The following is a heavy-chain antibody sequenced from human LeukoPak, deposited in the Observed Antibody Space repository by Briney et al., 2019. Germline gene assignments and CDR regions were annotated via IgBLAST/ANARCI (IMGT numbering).Heavy chain of an antibody. CDR3: ARGGGSSWYGADFDY. V-gene: IGHV1-2*02. D-gene: IGHD6-13*01. Sequence: ASVKVSCKASGYTFTGYYMHWVRQAPGQGLEWMGWINPNSGGTNYAQKFQGRVTMTRDTSISTAYMELSSLRSEDTAVYYCARGGGSSWYGADFDYWGQGTLVTVSS. CDR1: GYTFTGYY. CDR2: INPNSGGT. J-gene: IGHJ4*02.